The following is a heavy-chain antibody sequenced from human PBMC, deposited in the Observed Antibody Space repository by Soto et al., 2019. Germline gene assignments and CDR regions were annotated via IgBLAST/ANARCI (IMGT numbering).Heavy chain of an antibody. CDR3: SKDLRRWPHYACDS. D-gene: IGHD4-17*01. CDR2: ISTNGDTA. V-gene: IGHV3-23*01. J-gene: IGHJ5*01. CDR1: GCTFSNYG. Sequence: EVQLLESGGGLLQPGGSLRLSCAASGCTFSNYGMNWVRQAPGKGLEWVSGISTNGDTANYADSVRGRFTISRDNSKNPLYMQTTGLRPEDTSVSYWSKDLRRWPHYACDSWGQVTLVNVAS.